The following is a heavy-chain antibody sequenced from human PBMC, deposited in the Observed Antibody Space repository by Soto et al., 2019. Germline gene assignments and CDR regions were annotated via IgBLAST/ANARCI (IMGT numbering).Heavy chain of an antibody. D-gene: IGHD3-3*01. J-gene: IGHJ4*02. CDR1: GFTFSSYA. CDR2: ISGSGGST. CDR3: AKDYDFWSGYWGIAY. V-gene: IGHV3-23*01. Sequence: EVQLLESGGVLVQPGGSLRLSCAASGFTFSSYAMSWVRQAPGKGLEWVSAISGSGGSTYYADSVKGRFTISRDNSKNTLYLQMNSLRAEDTAVYYCAKDYDFWSGYWGIAYWGQGTLVNVSS.